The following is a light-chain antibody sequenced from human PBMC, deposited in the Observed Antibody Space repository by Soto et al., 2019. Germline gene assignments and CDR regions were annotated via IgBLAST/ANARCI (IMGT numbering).Light chain of an antibody. CDR2: EVS. Sequence: QSALTQPPSASGSPGQSVTISCTGTSSDVGRYNYVSWYQQHPGKAPKVIIYEVSKRPSGVPDRFSGSRSGNTASLTVSGLQAEEEADYYCSSYAGSDTYVFGTGTKLTVL. CDR1: SSDVGRYNY. V-gene: IGLV2-8*01. CDR3: SSYAGSDTYV. J-gene: IGLJ1*01.